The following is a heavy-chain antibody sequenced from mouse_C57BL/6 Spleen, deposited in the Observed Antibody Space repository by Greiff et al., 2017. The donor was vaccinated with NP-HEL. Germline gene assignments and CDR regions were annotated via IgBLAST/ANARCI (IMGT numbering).Heavy chain of an antibody. CDR2: INTYSGVP. J-gene: IGHJ1*03. D-gene: IGHD1-1*01. Sequence: QIQLVQSGPELKKPGETVKISCKASGYTFTTYGMSWVKQAPGKGLKWMGWINTYSGVPTYADDFKGRFAFSLETSASTAYLQINNLKNEDTATYFCARGTTVVATPFDVWGTGTTVTVSS. CDR3: ARGTTVVATPFDV. V-gene: IGHV9-3*01. CDR1: GYTFTTYG.